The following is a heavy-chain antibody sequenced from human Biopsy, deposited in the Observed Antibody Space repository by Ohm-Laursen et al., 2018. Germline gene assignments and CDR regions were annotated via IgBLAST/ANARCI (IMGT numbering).Heavy chain of an antibody. CDR3: AKDLASGSGYYWSFNS. V-gene: IGHV3-33*03. Sequence: SLRLSCAASGFTFGHYAMHWVRQAPGKGLEWVSLICYDGTNEDYADSVKGRFTISRDNSKNTVYLQMNSLRAEDTAFYYCAKDLASGSGYYWSFNSWARGPLSPSPQ. CDR1: GFTFGHYA. J-gene: IGHJ2*01. CDR2: ICYDGTNE. D-gene: IGHD3-22*01.